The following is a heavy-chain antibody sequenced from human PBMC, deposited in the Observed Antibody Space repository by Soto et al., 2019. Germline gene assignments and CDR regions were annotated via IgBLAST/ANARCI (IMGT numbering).Heavy chain of an antibody. CDR1: GYTLTSND. CDR2: MNPSSGNT. Sequence: GASVTVCCKASGYTLTSNDMKWVRQANGQGLEWMGWMNPSSGNTKYSQKFQGRVTITRDTSASTAYMELSSLRSEDTAVYYCASSIVVVPAATPYYGMDVWGQGTTVTVSS. V-gene: IGHV1-3*01. CDR3: ASSIVVVPAATPYYGMDV. J-gene: IGHJ6*02. D-gene: IGHD2-2*01.